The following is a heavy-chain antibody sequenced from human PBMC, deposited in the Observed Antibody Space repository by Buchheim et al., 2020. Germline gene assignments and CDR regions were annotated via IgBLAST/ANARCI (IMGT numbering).Heavy chain of an antibody. Sequence: QVQLVESGGGAIQPGRSLRLSCAASGFTFSTHAMHWVRQAPGKGLEWVTMIWFDGSNTHYSESVRGRFTISRDNSKNTVYLQMNSLRVDDTAGYYCARDPPNSGWSLDYWGQGTL. J-gene: IGHJ4*02. CDR1: GFTFSTHA. D-gene: IGHD6-19*01. CDR2: IWFDGSNT. V-gene: IGHV3-33*01. CDR3: ARDPPNSGWSLDY.